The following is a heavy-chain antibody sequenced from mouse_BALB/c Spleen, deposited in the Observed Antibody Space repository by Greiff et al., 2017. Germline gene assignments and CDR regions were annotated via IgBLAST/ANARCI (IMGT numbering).Heavy chain of an antibody. D-gene: IGHD1-2*01. J-gene: IGHJ3*01. CDR2: IYPGNSDT. CDR1: GYTFTSYW. Sequence: VQLQQSGTVLARPGASVKMSCKASGYTFTSYWMHWVKQRPGQGLEWIGAIYPGNSDTSYNQKFKGKAKLTAVTSTSTAYMELSSLTNEDSAVYYCTRSTTASPFAYWGQGTLVTVSA. CDR3: TRSTTASPFAY. V-gene: IGHV1-5*01.